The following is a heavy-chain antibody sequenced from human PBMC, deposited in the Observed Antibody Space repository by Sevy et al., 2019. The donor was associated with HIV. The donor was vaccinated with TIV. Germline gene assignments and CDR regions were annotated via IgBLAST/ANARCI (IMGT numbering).Heavy chain of an antibody. D-gene: IGHD1-26*01. CDR2: ISYDRSIK. V-gene: IGHV3-30*18. Sequence: GGSLRLSCAASGITFSNYGIHWVRQAPGKGLEWVAVISYDRSIKYYADSVKGRFTITRDNSKDTLFLQMDSLRAEDTVMYYCAKGGAGPPTDYYYYGMDVWGQGTTVTVSS. CDR3: AKGGAGPPTDYYYYGMDV. CDR1: GITFSNYG. J-gene: IGHJ6*02.